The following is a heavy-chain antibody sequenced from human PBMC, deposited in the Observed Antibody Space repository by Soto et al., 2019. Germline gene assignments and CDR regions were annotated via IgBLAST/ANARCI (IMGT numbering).Heavy chain of an antibody. CDR1: GFTFSGYA. D-gene: IGHD2-21*01. CDR2: ISGSGGST. J-gene: IGHJ4*02. CDR3: AKDTFAPRFDY. V-gene: IGHV3-23*01. Sequence: EVQLLESGGGLVQPGGSLRLSCAASGFTFSGYAMSWVRQAPGKGLEWVSAISGSGGSTYYADSVKGRFTISRDNSKNTLYLQMNSLRAENTAVYYYAKDTFAPRFDYWGQGTLVTVSS.